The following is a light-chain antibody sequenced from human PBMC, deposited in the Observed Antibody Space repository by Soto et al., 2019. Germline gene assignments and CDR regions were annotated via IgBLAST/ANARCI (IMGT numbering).Light chain of an antibody. J-gene: IGLJ2*01. CDR1: SSNIGAGYD. V-gene: IGLV1-40*01. CDR3: QSYASSLSGSNKV. Sequence: QSVLTQPPSVSGAPGQRVTISCTGSSSNIGAGYDVHWYQQLPGTAPKLLIYGNSNRPSGVPDRFSGSKSGTSASLAITGLQAEDEADYYCQSYASSLSGSNKVFGGGTQLTVL. CDR2: GNS.